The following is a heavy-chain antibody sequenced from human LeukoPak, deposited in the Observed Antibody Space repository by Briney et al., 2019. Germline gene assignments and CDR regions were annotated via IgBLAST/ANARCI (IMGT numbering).Heavy chain of an antibody. V-gene: IGHV5-51*01. Sequence: PGESLKISFKGSGYSFTSYWIGWVRQMPGKGLEWMGIIYPGDSDTRYSASFQGQLTISAGKSISTAYLRYSNLQASDTAMYYCARRVTPFNWFDPWGQGTLVTVSS. J-gene: IGHJ5*02. CDR3: ARRVTPFNWFDP. CDR2: IYPGDSDT. CDR1: GYSFTSYW.